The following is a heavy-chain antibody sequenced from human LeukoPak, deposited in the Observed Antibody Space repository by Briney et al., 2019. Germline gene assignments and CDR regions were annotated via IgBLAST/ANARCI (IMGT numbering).Heavy chain of an antibody. J-gene: IGHJ5*02. V-gene: IGHV3-7*01. CDR3: RWGVNAGLDR. Sequence: GGSLRLSCAASGFTFGNTWMGWVRQAPGKGLEWVANISPDGSDKYYVDSVRGRFTISRDNAQNSVNLQMNSLRAEDSAVYFGRWGVNAGLDRWGQGTLVSVAS. CDR1: GFTFGNTW. CDR2: ISPDGSDK. D-gene: IGHD3-10*01.